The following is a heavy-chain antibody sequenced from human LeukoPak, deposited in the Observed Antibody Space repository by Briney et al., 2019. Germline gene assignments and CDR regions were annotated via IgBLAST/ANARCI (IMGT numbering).Heavy chain of an antibody. CDR1: GYTFTGYY. D-gene: IGHD4-17*01. V-gene: IGHV1-69*13. CDR2: IIPIFGTA. CDR3: ARADWTTVTTGTLDY. Sequence: GASVKVSCKASGYTFTGYYMHWVRQAPGQGLEWMGGIIPIFGTANYAQKFQGRVTITADESTSTAYMELSSLRSEDTAVYYCARADWTTVTTGTLDYWGQGTLVTVSS. J-gene: IGHJ4*02.